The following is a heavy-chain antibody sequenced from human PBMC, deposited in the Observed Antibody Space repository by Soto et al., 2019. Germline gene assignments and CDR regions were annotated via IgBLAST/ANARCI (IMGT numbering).Heavy chain of an antibody. J-gene: IGHJ4*02. Sequence: GSLRLSCAASGLTLSNYWMTWVRQAPGKGLEWVANINKDGSQKNYVDSVKGRFTIARDNGQNSLSLQINSLRVEDTAVYYCVRELGQAYWGQGALLTVFS. CDR3: VRELGQAY. V-gene: IGHV3-7*03. D-gene: IGHD7-27*01. CDR2: INKDGSQK. CDR1: GLTLSNYW.